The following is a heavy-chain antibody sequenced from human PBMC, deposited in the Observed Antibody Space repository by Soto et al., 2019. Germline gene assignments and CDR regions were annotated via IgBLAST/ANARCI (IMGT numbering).Heavy chain of an antibody. D-gene: IGHD3-22*01. CDR3: ARGGYYDSSGYYYVLDY. CDR1: GFTFSSYW. V-gene: IGHV3-7*05. Sequence: EVQLVESGGGLVQPGGSLRLSCAASGFTFSSYWMSWVRQAPGKGLEWVANIKQDGSEKYYVDSVKGRLTISRDNAKNSLYLQMNSMRAEDTAVYYCARGGYYDSSGYYYVLDYWGQGTLVTVSS. CDR2: IKQDGSEK. J-gene: IGHJ4*02.